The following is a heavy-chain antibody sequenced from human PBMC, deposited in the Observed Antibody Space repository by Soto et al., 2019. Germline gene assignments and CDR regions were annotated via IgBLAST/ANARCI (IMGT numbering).Heavy chain of an antibody. CDR2: IHYSGST. V-gene: IGHV4-31*03. Sequence: QVQLQESGPGLVKPSQTLSLTCTVSGGSISSGVYYWSWTRQHPGKCLEWIGYIHYSGSTYYNPSLKSRVTISVDTSKKQFSLKLSSVTAADTAVYYFAIDAYCGGDGLGSVCLALWGRGTLVTVSS. J-gene: IGHJ2*01. CDR3: AIDAYCGGDGLGSVCLAL. D-gene: IGHD2-21*02. CDR1: GGSISSGVYY.